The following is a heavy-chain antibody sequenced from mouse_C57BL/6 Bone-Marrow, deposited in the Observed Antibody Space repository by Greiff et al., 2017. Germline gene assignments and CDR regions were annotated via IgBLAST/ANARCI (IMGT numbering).Heavy chain of an antibody. CDR2: INYDGSST. J-gene: IGHJ2*01. CDR3: ARELDY. V-gene: IGHV5-16*01. Sequence: EVQRVVSEGGLVQPGSSMKLSCTASGFTFSDYYMAWVRQVPEKGLEWVANINYDGSSTYYLDSLKSRFIISRDNAKNILYLQMSSLKSEDTATYYSARELDYWGQGTTLTVSS. CDR1: GFTFSDYY.